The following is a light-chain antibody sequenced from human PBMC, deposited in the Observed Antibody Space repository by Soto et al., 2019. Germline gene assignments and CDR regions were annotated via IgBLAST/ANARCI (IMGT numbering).Light chain of an antibody. V-gene: IGKV3-20*01. CDR1: QSVSSRY. CDR2: GAS. J-gene: IGKJ4*01. CDR3: QQYGSSPRRT. Sequence: EIGLTQSPGTLLLSPGERATLSCRASQSVSSRYLAWYQQKPGQAPRLLIYGASNRATGIPDRVSGSGSGTDFTITISRLEPEDFAVYYCQQYGSSPRRTFGGGTKVEIK.